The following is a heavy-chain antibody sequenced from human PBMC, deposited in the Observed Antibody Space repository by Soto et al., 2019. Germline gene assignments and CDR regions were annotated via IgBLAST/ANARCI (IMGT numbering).Heavy chain of an antibody. CDR2: CNEGSGNS. CDR3: VREDRAISGVVTLDY. CDR1: GYNFKNYA. V-gene: IGHV1-3*01. Sequence: QVQLVQSGAEVKRPGASVRVSGKASGYNFKNYAIHWVRQAPGQRLEWMGWCNEGSGNSRYSQKFQGRVSITRDTAANTVYMDLSSLKSEDTATYDCVREDRAISGVVTLDYWGPGTLVTVSS. D-gene: IGHD3-3*01. J-gene: IGHJ4*02.